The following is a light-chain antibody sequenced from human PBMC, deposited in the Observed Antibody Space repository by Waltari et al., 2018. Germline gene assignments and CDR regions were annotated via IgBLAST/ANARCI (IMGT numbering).Light chain of an antibody. V-gene: IGKV1-39*01. Sequence: DIQITQSPSSLSASVGDRVTLTCRASQTISTSLNWYQQKPGEAPKLLIYGASNLQSGVPSRFSASGSGTDFTLAINNLQPEDFATYSCQQSHSSPWTFGQGTKVEIK. CDR1: QTISTS. CDR3: QQSHSSPWT. J-gene: IGKJ1*01. CDR2: GAS.